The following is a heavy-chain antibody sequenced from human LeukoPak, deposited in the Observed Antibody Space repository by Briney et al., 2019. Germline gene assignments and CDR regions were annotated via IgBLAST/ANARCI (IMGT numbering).Heavy chain of an antibody. CDR1: GGTFSGYA. V-gene: IGHV1-69*04. CDR3: ASGEYYYGSGSYHENYYYYYGMDV. CDR2: IIPILGIA. Sequence: SVKVSCKASGGTFSGYAISWVRQAPGQGLEWMGRIIPILGIANYAQKFQGRVTITADKSTSTAYMELSSLRSEDTAVYYCASGEYYYGSGSYHENYYYYYGMDVWGQGTTVTVSS. J-gene: IGHJ6*02. D-gene: IGHD3-10*01.